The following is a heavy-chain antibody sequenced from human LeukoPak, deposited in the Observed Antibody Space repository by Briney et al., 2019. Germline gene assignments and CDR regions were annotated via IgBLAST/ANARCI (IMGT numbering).Heavy chain of an antibody. V-gene: IGHV1-69*13. D-gene: IGHD1-26*01. CDR3: ARKLRLGGNWFDP. Sequence: EASVKVSCKTSGGTFTSYAITWVRQAPGQGLEWMGKIIPISGTTNYAQEFQGRVTFTADESTSTAYMELSSLRSEDTALYYCARKLRLGGNWFDPWGQGTLVTVSS. J-gene: IGHJ5*02. CDR2: IIPISGTT. CDR1: GGTFTSYA.